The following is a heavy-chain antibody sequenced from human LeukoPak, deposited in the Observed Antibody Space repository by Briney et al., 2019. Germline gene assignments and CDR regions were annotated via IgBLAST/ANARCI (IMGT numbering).Heavy chain of an antibody. CDR2: IIPIFGTA. V-gene: IGHV1-69*01. CDR3: ARDRHGYRRFDY. J-gene: IGHJ4*02. D-gene: IGHD5-24*01. CDR1: GGTFSSYA. Sequence: ASVKVSCKASGGTFSSYAISWVRQAPGQGLEWMGGIIPIFGTANYAQKFQGRVTITAGESTSTAYMELSSLRSEDTAVYYCARDRHGYRRFDYWGQGTLVTVSS.